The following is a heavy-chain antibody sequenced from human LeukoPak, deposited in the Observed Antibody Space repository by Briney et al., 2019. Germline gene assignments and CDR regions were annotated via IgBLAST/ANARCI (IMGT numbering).Heavy chain of an antibody. D-gene: IGHD3-22*01. CDR2: MYYTGST. CDR1: GASISSSY. Sequence: PSETLSLTCTVSGASISSSYWSWIRQSPGKGLEWIGCMYYTGSTNYNPSLQSRVTVSIDTSKNQFSLRLSSVTAADTAVYYCARGYFDSSGYSNPFDLWGQGTLVTVSS. J-gene: IGHJ4*02. V-gene: IGHV4-59*01. CDR3: ARGYFDSSGYSNPFDL.